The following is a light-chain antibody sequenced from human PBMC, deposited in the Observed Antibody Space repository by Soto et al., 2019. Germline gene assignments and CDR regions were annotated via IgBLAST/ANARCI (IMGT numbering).Light chain of an antibody. Sequence: NRRTQSPSSLAASVGVGVTSTRRASQSISSYLNWYQQKPGKAPKLLIYAASSLQSGVPSRFSGSGSGTDFTLTVSSLQPENFATYYCQQSYSTPQITFGQGTRLE. J-gene: IGKJ5*01. CDR3: QQSYSTPQIT. CDR1: QSISSY. CDR2: AAS. V-gene: IGKV1-39*01.